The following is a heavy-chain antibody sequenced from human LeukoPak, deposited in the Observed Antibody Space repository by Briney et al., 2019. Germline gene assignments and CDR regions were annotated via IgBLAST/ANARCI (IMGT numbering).Heavy chain of an antibody. CDR2: IIPIFGTA. Sequence: SVKVSCKASGGTFSSYAISWVRQAPGQGLEWMGGIIPIFGTANYAQKFQGRVTITTDESTSTAYMELSSLRSEDTAVYYCAREGEQPDAFDIWGQGTMVTVSS. V-gene: IGHV1-69*05. J-gene: IGHJ3*02. CDR1: GGTFSSYA. CDR3: AREGEQPDAFDI. D-gene: IGHD3-16*01.